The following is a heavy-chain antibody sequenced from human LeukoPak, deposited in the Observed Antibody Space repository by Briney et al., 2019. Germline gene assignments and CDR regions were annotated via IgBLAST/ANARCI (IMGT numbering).Heavy chain of an antibody. J-gene: IGHJ4*02. CDR1: GYTFTTYG. CDR2: IAYNGNT. CDR3: ARYSSSWYLFDY. V-gene: IGHV1-18*01. Sequence: GASVKVSCKTSGYTFTTYGFSWVRQAPGQGLEWMGIIAYNGNTYYAENLQGRVTMTTDSSTNTAYMELRNLRSDDTAVYYCARYSSSWYLFDYWGQGTLVTVSS. D-gene: IGHD6-13*01.